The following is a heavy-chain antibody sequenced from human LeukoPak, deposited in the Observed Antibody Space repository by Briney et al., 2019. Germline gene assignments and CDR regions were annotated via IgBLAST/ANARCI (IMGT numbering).Heavy chain of an antibody. J-gene: IGHJ4*02. CDR1: GFTFDDYA. V-gene: IGHV3-9*01. CDR3: AKDYYGSGSYYSPDY. Sequence: GGSLRLSCAASGFTFDDYAMHWVRQAPGKGLEWVSGISWNGGSIGYADSVKGRFTISRDNAKNSLYLQMNSLRAEDTALYYCAKDYYGSGSYYSPDYWGQGTLVTVSS. D-gene: IGHD3-10*01. CDR2: ISWNGGSI.